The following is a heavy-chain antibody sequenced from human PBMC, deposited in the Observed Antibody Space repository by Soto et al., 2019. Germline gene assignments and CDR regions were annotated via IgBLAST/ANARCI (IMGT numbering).Heavy chain of an antibody. CDR1: GGSISSHY. J-gene: IGHJ4*02. D-gene: IGHD2-2*02. V-gene: IGHV4-4*07. Sequence: SETLSLTCTVSGGSISSHYWSWIRQPAGKGLEWIGRMSNSGSTHYNPSLKSRLTMSVDTSNNQFSLTVSSVTAADTAVYYCAREYTTSRHFDNWGQGALVTVSS. CDR2: MSNSGST. CDR3: AREYTTSRHFDN.